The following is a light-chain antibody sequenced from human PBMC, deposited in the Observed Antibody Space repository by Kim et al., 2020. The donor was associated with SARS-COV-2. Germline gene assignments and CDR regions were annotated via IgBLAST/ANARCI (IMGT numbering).Light chain of an antibody. CDR1: QSVARNH. V-gene: IGKV3-20*01. CDR2: GTS. J-gene: IGKJ2*01. CDR3: QQYDRSPYT. Sequence: LSPGERATLSCRARQSVARNHLAWFQQKPGQAPRLLIYGTSSRATGIPDRFSASESGTDFTLTISRLEPEDFAVYYCQQYDRSPYTFGQGTKLEI.